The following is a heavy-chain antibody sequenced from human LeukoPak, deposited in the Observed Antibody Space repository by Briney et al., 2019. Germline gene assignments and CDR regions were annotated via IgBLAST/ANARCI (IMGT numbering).Heavy chain of an antibody. CDR3: ARDPQGYCSSTSCYKYYYYYMDV. CDR2: IYTSGST. J-gene: IGHJ6*03. Sequence: SETLSLTCTVSGGSISSGSYYWSRIRQPAGKGLEWIGRIYTSGSTNYNPSLKSRVTISVDTSKNQFSLKLSSVTAADTAVYYCARDPQGYCSSTSCYKYYYYYMDVWGKGTTVTVSS. V-gene: IGHV4-61*02. CDR1: GGSISSGSYY. D-gene: IGHD2-2*02.